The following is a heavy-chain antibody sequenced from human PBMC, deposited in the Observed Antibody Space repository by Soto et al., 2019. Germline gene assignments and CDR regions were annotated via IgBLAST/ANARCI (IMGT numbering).Heavy chain of an antibody. J-gene: IGHJ3*02. D-gene: IGHD2-2*01. V-gene: IGHV1-8*01. CDR2: MNPNSGNT. CDR3: ASSVVVPAATSDAFDI. Sequence: GASVKVSCKASGYTFTSYDINWVRQATGQGREWMGWMNPNSGNTGYAQKFQGRVTMTRNTSISTAYMELSSLRSEDTAVYYCASSVVVPAATSDAFDIWGQGTMVIVSS. CDR1: GYTFTSYD.